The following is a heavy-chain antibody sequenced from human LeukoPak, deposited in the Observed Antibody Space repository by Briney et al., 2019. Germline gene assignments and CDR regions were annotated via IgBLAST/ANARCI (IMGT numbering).Heavy chain of an antibody. Sequence: GGSLRLSCAASGFTFSSYWMHWVRQAPGKGLVWVSRINTDGSSTSYADSVKGRFTISRDNAKNTLYLQMNSLRSEDTAVYYCARERAMGLAARYAFDIWGQGTMVTVSS. CDR2: INTDGSST. V-gene: IGHV3-74*01. CDR1: GFTFSSYW. J-gene: IGHJ3*02. D-gene: IGHD6-6*01. CDR3: ARERAMGLAARYAFDI.